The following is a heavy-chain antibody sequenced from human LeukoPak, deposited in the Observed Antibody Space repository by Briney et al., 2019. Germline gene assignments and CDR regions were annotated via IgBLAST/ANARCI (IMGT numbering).Heavy chain of an antibody. CDR1: GFTFADYA. CDR2: ISSNGDAI. J-gene: IGHJ5*02. V-gene: IGHV3-9*01. D-gene: IGHD3-3*01. Sequence: PGGSLRLSCAASGFTFADYAMHWVRQRPGKGLEWVSGISSNGDAIAYADSLKGRFTISRDNAKNSLYLQMNSLRDEDTAFYYCAKARWTIFGVSSGVGWFDPWGQGTLVSVSS. CDR3: AKARWTIFGVSSGVGWFDP.